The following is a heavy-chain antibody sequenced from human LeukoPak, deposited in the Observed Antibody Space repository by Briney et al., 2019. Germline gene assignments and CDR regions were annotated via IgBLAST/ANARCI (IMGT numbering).Heavy chain of an antibody. Sequence: GASVKVSCKASGYTFTSYGISWVRQAPGQGLEWLGWISVYNGNTNYAQMVQGRVTMSTDTSTSTAYMELRSLRSDDTAVYYCARDEFTRASAYWGQGTLVTVSS. CDR3: ARDEFTRASAY. D-gene: IGHD2-2*01. J-gene: IGHJ4*02. V-gene: IGHV1-18*01. CDR2: ISVYNGNT. CDR1: GYTFTSYG.